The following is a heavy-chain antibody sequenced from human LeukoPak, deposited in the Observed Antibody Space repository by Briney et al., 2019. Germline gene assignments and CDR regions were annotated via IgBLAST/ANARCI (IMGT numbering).Heavy chain of an antibody. J-gene: IGHJ4*02. Sequence: ASVKVSCKSSGYTFTSYGISWVRQAPGQGLEWMGWISAYNGNTNYAQKLQGRVTMTTDTSTSTAYMELRSLRSDDTAVYYCARVRFLEWLHIYWGQGTLVTVSS. CDR2: ISAYNGNT. D-gene: IGHD3-3*01. CDR3: ARVRFLEWLHIY. V-gene: IGHV1-18*01. CDR1: GYTFTSYG.